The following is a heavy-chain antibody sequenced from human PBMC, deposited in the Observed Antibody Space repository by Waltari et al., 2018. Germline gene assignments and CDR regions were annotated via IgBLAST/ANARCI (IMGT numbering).Heavy chain of an antibody. CDR2: IKGGGIT. J-gene: IGHJ6*02. CDR3: ASDPGIANGMDG. V-gene: IGHV3-53*01. CDR1: GFTVSCNY. D-gene: IGHD2-21*01. Sequence: EVQLAESGGGLIQQGGSRRLSCAALGFTVSCNYMSWVRRAPGKGLEWVSVIKGGGITDYSDSVKGRFTISTDTSRNTLYLQMNSLRAEDTAVYYCASDPGIANGMDGWGQGTTVTVSS.